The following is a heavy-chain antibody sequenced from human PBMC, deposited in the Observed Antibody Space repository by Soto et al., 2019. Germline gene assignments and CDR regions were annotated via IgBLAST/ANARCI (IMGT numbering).Heavy chain of an antibody. CDR2: IYYSGST. CDR3: ARGGVGAIGYAFDL. J-gene: IGHJ3*01. CDR1: GGSISSYY. V-gene: IGHV4-59*01. Sequence: SETLSLTCTVSGGSISSYYWSWIRQPPGKGLEWIGYIYYSGSTNYNPSLKSRLTISVDTSKNQFSLKLSSVTAADAAVYYCARGGVGAIGYAFDLWGQGTMVTVSS. D-gene: IGHD1-26*01.